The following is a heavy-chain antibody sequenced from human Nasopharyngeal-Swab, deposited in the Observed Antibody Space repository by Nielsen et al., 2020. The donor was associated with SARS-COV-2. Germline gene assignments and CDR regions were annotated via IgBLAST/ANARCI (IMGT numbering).Heavy chain of an antibody. V-gene: IGHV1-18*01. CDR1: GYIFTSYY. CDR3: ARHGMAEDY. D-gene: IGHD5-24*01. J-gene: IGHJ4*02. Sequence: ASVKVSCKASGYIFTSYYISWVRQARGQGLEWMGRIGAYNGNTNYAQKFQDRVTMTTDTSTSTVCMELRSLRSDDTAVYYCARHGMAEDYWGQGTLVTVSS. CDR2: IGAYNGNT.